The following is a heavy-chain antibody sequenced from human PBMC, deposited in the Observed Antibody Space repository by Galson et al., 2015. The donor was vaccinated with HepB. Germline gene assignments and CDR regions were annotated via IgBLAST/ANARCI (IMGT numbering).Heavy chain of an antibody. CDR3: TRGVQSAFDS. J-gene: IGHJ4*02. CDR1: GDSVSSNGVA. Sequence: AISGDSVSSNGVAWNWIRQSPSRGLEWLGRTYYESTWYYDYAISVKSRITITPDTSKNQFSLHLNSVTPEDTAVYYCTRGVQSAFDSWAQGTLVTVSS. D-gene: IGHD6-6*01. CDR2: TYYESTWYY. V-gene: IGHV6-1*01.